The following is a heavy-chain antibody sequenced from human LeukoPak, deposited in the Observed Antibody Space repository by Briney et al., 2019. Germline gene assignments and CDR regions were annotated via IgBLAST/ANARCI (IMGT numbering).Heavy chain of an antibody. CDR1: GGSISSYY. J-gene: IGHJ4*02. CDR3: ARGVAGYPDY. V-gene: IGHV4-59*01. D-gene: IGHD5-12*01. Sequence: SETLSLTCTVSGGSISSYYWSWIRQPPGKGLEWIGYISYSGGANYNPSLKSRVTISVDTSKNQFSLKLTSVTAADTAVYYCARGVAGYPDYWGQGTLVTVSS. CDR2: ISYSGGA.